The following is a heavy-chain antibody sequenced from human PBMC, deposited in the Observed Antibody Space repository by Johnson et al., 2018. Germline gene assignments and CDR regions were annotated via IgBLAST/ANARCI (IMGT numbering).Heavy chain of an antibody. J-gene: IGHJ6*02. CDR1: GFTLSSYW. Sequence: EVQLLETGGGSVQPGGSLRLSCVASGFTLSSYWMSWVRQAPGKGLEWVANIKVDGSEKDYVDSVKGRFTISRNKAKNSGYLQMNSLRVEETAVSYCAKDVSLGDSGYSYGTPLCMDVWGQGTTVTVSS. CDR3: AKDVSLGDSGYSYGTPLCMDV. CDR2: IKVDGSEK. D-gene: IGHD5-18*01. V-gene: IGHV3-7*01.